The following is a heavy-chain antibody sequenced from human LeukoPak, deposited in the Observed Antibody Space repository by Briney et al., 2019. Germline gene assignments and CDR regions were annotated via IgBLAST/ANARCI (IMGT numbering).Heavy chain of an antibody. D-gene: IGHD6-13*01. J-gene: IGHJ6*02. CDR1: GFTFSSYA. Sequence: GGSLRLSCAASGFTFSSYAMSWVRQALGKGLEWVSAISGSGGSTYYAGSVKGRFTISRDNSKNTLYLQMNSLRAEDTAVYYCAKDIGESRKPSIAAAGPYYYYGMDVWGQGTTVTVSS. CDR2: ISGSGGST. V-gene: IGHV3-23*01. CDR3: AKDIGESRKPSIAAAGPYYYYGMDV.